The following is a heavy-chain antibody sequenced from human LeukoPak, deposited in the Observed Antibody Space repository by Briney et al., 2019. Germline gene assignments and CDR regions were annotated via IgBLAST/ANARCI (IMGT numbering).Heavy chain of an antibody. V-gene: IGHV4-34*01. Sequence: SETLSLTCAVYGGSFSGYYWSWIRQPPGKGLEWIGEINHSGSTNYNPSLKSRVTISVDTSKNQFSLELSSVTAADTAVYYCAAPSGEGATGYWGQGTLVTVSS. CDR2: INHSGST. J-gene: IGHJ4*02. D-gene: IGHD1-26*01. CDR3: AAPSGEGATGY. CDR1: GGSFSGYY.